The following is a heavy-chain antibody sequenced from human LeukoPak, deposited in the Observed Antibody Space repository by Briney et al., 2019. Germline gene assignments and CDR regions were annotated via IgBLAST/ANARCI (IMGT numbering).Heavy chain of an antibody. Sequence: SVKVSCKASGGTFNTYGIAWVRQAPGQGLEWMGAIVPLLGTAKYGPKFQGRVTITTDESTSTAYMDLSSLRSEDTAVYYCAMPGYCSSTSCYLFDYWGQGTLVTVSS. J-gene: IGHJ4*02. CDR3: AMPGYCSSTSCYLFDY. CDR1: GGTFNTYG. D-gene: IGHD2-2*01. V-gene: IGHV1-69*05. CDR2: IVPLLGTA.